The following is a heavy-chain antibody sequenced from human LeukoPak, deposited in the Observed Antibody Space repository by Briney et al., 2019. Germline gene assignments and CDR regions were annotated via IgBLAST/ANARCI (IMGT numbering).Heavy chain of an antibody. CDR2: IRYDGSNK. J-gene: IGHJ4*02. CDR1: GFTFSSYG. D-gene: IGHD3-3*01. Sequence: GRSRRLSCAASGFTFSSYGMHWVRQAPGKGLEWVAFIRYDGSNKYYADSVKGRFTISRDNSKNTLYLQMNSLRAEDTAVYYCAKPKEYYDFWSGFDYWGQGTLVTVSS. CDR3: AKPKEYYDFWSGFDY. V-gene: IGHV3-30*02.